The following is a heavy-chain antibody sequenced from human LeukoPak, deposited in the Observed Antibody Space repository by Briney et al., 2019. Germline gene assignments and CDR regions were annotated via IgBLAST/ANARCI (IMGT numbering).Heavy chain of an antibody. CDR1: GFTFSSYE. CDR3: ARDKAWVSYRPRALYYMDV. D-gene: IGHD3-16*02. CDR2: ISSSGSTI. J-gene: IGHJ6*03. V-gene: IGHV3-48*03. Sequence: AGRSLRLSCAASGFTFSSYEMNWVRQAPAQGLERVSYISSSGSTIYYADSVKARFTISRDNAKNSLYLQMNSLRAEDTAVYYCARDKAWVSYRPRALYYMDVWGKGTTVTVSS.